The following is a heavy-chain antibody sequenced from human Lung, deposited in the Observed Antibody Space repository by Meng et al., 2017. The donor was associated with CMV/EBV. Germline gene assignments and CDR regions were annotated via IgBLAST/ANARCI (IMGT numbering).Heavy chain of an antibody. V-gene: IGHV3-23*01. CDR3: AKRLPYYGMDV. CDR1: GFTFSTYA. CDR2: INSGSRGTI. Sequence: GEXXTISCATSGFTFSTYAMNWVRQAPGKGLEWVSTINSGSRGTIFYANSVRGRFTISRDDSRNTLYLQMISLRAEDTAIYYCAKRLPYYGMDVWGQGTAVTVSS. D-gene: IGHD2-15*01. J-gene: IGHJ6*01.